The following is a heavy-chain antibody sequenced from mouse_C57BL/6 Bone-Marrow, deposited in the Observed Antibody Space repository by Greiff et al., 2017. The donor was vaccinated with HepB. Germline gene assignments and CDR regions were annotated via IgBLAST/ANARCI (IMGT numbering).Heavy chain of an antibody. Sequence: QVQLKQSGAELVKPGASVKMSCKASGYTFTTYPIEWMKQNHGKSLEWIGNFHPYNDDTKYNEKFKGKATLTVEKSSSTVYLGLSRLTSDDSAVYYCARTHYSNGYFDVWGTGTTVTVSS. CDR2: FHPYNDDT. D-gene: IGHD2-5*01. V-gene: IGHV1-47*01. CDR1: GYTFTTYP. CDR3: ARTHYSNGYFDV. J-gene: IGHJ1*03.